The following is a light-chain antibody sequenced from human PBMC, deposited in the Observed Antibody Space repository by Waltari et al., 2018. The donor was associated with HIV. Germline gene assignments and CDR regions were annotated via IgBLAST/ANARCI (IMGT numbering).Light chain of an antibody. CDR3: QSADSSGTYVV. CDR2: KDS. Sequence: SYELTQQPSVSVSPGQTARSPCSGDALHNQYAYRYQQKPGQAPVLVIYKDSERPSGNPERFSGSSSGTTVTLTISGVQTEDEADYYCQSADSSGTYVVFGGGTKLTVL. V-gene: IGLV3-25*03. CDR1: ALHNQY. J-gene: IGLJ2*01.